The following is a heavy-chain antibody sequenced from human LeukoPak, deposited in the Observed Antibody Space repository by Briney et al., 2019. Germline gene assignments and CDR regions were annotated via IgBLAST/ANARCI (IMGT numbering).Heavy chain of an antibody. J-gene: IGHJ4*02. CDR3: AREKGNSYDDY. V-gene: IGHV4-59*01. CDR2: IYYSGST. CDR1: GGSISSYY. D-gene: IGHD3-16*01. Sequence: SETLSLTCTVSGGSISSYYWSWIRQPPGKGLEWIGYIYYSGSTNYNPSLKSRVTISVDTSMNQFSLKLSSVTAAGTAVYYCAREKGNSYDDYWGQGTLVTVSS.